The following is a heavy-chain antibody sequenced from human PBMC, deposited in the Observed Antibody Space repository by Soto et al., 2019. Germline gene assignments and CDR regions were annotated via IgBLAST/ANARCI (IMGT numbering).Heavy chain of an antibody. D-gene: IGHD3-22*01. CDR1: GYTFTRNG. Sequence: ASVKVSCKTSGYTFTRNGISWVRQAPGQGLEWMGWISPKSGNIKYAQKFQGRVIMTTDTSTSTAYMELRSLRSDDTAVYYCVKDRDSNSWPSRDVWGPGTTVTGS. J-gene: IGHJ6*02. CDR2: ISPKSGNI. V-gene: IGHV1-18*01. CDR3: VKDRDSNSWPSRDV.